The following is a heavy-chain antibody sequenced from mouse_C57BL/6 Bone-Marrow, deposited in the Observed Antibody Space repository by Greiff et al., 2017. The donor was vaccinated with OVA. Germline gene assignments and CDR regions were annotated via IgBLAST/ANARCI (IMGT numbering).Heavy chain of an antibody. CDR2: IHPSDSDT. CDR1: GYTFTSYW. V-gene: IGHV1-74*01. D-gene: IGHD1-1*01. J-gene: IGHJ4*01. Sequence: QVQLQQPGAELVKPGASVKVSCKASGYTFTSYWMHWVKQRPGQGLEWIGRIHPSDSDTNYNQKFKGKATLTVDKSSSTAYMQLSSLTSEDSAVYYCAIEGTYYGHYYAMDYWGQGTSVTVSS. CDR3: AIEGTYYGHYYAMDY.